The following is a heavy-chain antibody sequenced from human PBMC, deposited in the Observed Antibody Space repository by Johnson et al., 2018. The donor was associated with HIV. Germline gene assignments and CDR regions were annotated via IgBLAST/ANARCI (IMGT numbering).Heavy chain of an antibody. CDR3: TTEAYSSSSAAFDI. J-gene: IGHJ3*02. V-gene: IGHV3-11*01. Sequence: QVQLVESGGGLVKPGGSLRLSCAASRFTFSDYYMTWIRQAPGKGLEWVSYISSSGSTIYYADSVKGRFTISRDNAKNSLYLQMNSLKTEDTAVYYCTTEAYSSSSAAFDIWGQGTMVTVSS. CDR1: RFTFSDYY. CDR2: ISSSGSTI. D-gene: IGHD6-6*01.